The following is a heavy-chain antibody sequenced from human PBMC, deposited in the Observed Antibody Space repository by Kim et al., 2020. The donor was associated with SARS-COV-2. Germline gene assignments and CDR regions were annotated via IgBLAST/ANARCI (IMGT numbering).Heavy chain of an antibody. J-gene: IGHJ4*02. Sequence: SPSFQGQATISADKSIRTAYLQWSSLKASDTAMYYCARQGSGAAAGNDYWGQGTLVTVSS. D-gene: IGHD6-13*01. CDR3: ARQGSGAAAGNDY. V-gene: IGHV5-51*01.